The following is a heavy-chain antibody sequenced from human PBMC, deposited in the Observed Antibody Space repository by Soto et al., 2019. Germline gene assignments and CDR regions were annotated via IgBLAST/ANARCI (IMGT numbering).Heavy chain of an antibody. CDR2: INSDGSTT. CDR3: ARSSSAWSNFDC. J-gene: IGHJ4*02. Sequence: EVQLVESGGGLVQPGGSLRLSCEASGFTFSSSWMHWVRQAPGKGLVWVSRINSDGSTTTYADSVKGRFTVSRDNAKNTLHLQMNSLRVEDTAVYYCARSSSAWSNFDCWGQGTLVTVSS. CDR1: GFTFSSSW. V-gene: IGHV3-74*01. D-gene: IGHD6-19*01.